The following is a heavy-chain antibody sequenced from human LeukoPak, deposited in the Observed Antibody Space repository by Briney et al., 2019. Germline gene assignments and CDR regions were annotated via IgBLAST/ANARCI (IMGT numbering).Heavy chain of an antibody. CDR1: GGSISSGDYY. D-gene: IGHD6-13*01. CDR3: ARAYSSSWYPSYYFDY. CDR2: IYYSGST. Sequence: SQTLSLTCTVSGGSISSGDYYWSWIRQPPGKGLEWIGCIYYSGSTYYNPSLKSRVTISVDTSKNQFSLKLSSVTAADTAVYYCARAYSSSWYPSYYFDYWGQGTLVTVSS. V-gene: IGHV4-30-4*01. J-gene: IGHJ4*02.